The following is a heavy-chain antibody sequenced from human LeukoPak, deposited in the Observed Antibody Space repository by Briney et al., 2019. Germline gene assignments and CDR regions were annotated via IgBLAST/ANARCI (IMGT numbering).Heavy chain of an antibody. CDR1: GGSITSHY. Sequence: PSETLSLTCTVSGGSITSHYWSWIRQPAGKGLEWSAYVSDVGDTNYNPALKSRVTISLDKSKNQFSLKLGSVTAADTAVYFCARADTENYGGLSFNSWGQGSLVTVSS. D-gene: IGHD4-23*01. CDR3: ARADTENYGGLSFNS. J-gene: IGHJ4*02. CDR2: VSDVGDT. V-gene: IGHV4-59*11.